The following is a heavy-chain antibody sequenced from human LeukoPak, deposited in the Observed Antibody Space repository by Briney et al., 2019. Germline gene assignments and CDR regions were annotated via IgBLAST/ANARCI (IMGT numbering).Heavy chain of an antibody. CDR1: GFRFSNYW. CDR2: IKQDGSEK. CDR3: ARIGYSSSSFDY. D-gene: IGHD6-13*01. Sequence: GGSLRLSCAASGFRFSNYWMSCVRQAPGKGLEWVANIKQDGSEKDYVDSMKGRFTISRDNAKNSVYLQVNSLRAGDKAVYYCARIGYSSSSFDYWGQGTLVTVSS. J-gene: IGHJ4*02. V-gene: IGHV3-7*01.